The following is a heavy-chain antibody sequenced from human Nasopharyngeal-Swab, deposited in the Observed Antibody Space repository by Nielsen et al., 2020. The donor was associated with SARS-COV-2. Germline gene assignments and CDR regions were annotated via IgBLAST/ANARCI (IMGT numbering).Heavy chain of an antibody. Sequence: SETLSLTCTVSGGSISSGDYYWSWIRQPPGKGLEWIGYIYYSGSTYYNPSLKSRVTISVDTSKNQFSLKLSSVTAADTAVYYCARVRSDTMIVVDVYYFDYWGQGTLVTVSS. CDR1: GGSISSGDYY. CDR2: IYYSGST. J-gene: IGHJ4*02. CDR3: ARVRSDTMIVVDVYYFDY. V-gene: IGHV4-30-4*01. D-gene: IGHD3-22*01.